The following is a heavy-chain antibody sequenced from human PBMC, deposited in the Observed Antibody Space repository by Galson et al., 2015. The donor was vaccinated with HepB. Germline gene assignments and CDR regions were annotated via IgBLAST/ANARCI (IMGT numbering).Heavy chain of an antibody. CDR3: TNPYSSDDGYYYYGMDV. D-gene: IGHD6-25*01. J-gene: IGHJ6*02. V-gene: IGHV3-15*01. Sequence: SLRLSCAASGFTFSNAWMSWVRQAPGKGLEWVGRIKSKTDGGTTDYAAPVKGRFTISRDDSKNTLYLQMNSLKTEDTAVYYCTNPYSSDDGYYYYGMDVWGQGTTVTVSS. CDR2: IKSKTDGGTT. CDR1: GFTFSNAW.